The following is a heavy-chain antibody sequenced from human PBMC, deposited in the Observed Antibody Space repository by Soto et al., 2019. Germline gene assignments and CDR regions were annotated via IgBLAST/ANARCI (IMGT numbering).Heavy chain of an antibody. D-gene: IGHD6-6*01. Sequence: GALRLSCAASGLTFSSYAMSCVRQAPGKGLDWVSAISGSGASTYYADSVKGRFSISRDNSKNTLYLQMNSLRVEDTAVYYCAKYVGYSSSSIDYWVQGALVTVSS. CDR2: ISGSGAST. J-gene: IGHJ4*02. CDR3: AKYVGYSSSSIDY. V-gene: IGHV3-23*01. CDR1: GLTFSSYA.